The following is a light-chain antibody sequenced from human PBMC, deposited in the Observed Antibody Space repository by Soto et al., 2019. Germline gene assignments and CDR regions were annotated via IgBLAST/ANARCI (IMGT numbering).Light chain of an antibody. Sequence: QSVLTQPPSASGTPGQRVTISCSGSSSNIGSNYVYWYQQLPGTAPKLLIYRNNQRPSGVPDRFSGSKSGTSASLAISGLRSEDEADYYGAAWDDSLSGSYVFGNGTKGTVL. V-gene: IGLV1-47*01. CDR3: AAWDDSLSGSYV. CDR2: RNN. CDR1: SSNIGSNY. J-gene: IGLJ1*01.